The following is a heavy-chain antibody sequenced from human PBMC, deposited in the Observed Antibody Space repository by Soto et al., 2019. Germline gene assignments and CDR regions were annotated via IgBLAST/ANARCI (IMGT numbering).Heavy chain of an antibody. CDR3: ATVSWSLGAFDI. Sequence: ASVKVSCKVSGYTLTELSMHWVRQSPGKGLEWMGGFDPEDGETIYAQKFQGRVTMTEDTSTDTAYMELSSLRSEDTAVYYCATVSWSLGAFDIWGQGTMVTVSS. D-gene: IGHD2-8*02. CDR2: FDPEDGET. CDR1: GYTLTELS. V-gene: IGHV1-24*01. J-gene: IGHJ3*02.